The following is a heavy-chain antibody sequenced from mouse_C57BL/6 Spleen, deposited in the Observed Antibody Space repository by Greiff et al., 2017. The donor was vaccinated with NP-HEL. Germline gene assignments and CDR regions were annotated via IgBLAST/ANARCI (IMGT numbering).Heavy chain of an antibody. Sequence: EVHLVESGGGLVKPGGSLKLSCAASGFTFSDYGMHWVRQAPEKGLEWVAYISSGSSTIYYADTVKGRFTISRDNAKNTLFLQMTSLRSEDTAMYYCAKSNWDYAMDYWGQGTSVTVSS. D-gene: IGHD4-1*01. J-gene: IGHJ4*01. CDR1: GFTFSDYG. CDR2: ISSGSSTI. V-gene: IGHV5-17*01. CDR3: AKSNWDYAMDY.